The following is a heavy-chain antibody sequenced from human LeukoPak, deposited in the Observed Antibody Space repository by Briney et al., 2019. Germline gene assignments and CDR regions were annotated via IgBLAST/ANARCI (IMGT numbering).Heavy chain of an antibody. J-gene: IGHJ4*02. CDR1: GGSFSGYY. CDR3: ARDYWYSYGPLSPVFDY. Sequence: SETLSLTCAVYGGSFSGYYWSWIRQPPGKGLEWIGEINHSGSTNYNPSLKSRVTISVDTSKNQFSLKLSSVTAADTAVYYCARDYWYSYGPLSPVFDYWGQGTLVTVSS. CDR2: INHSGST. D-gene: IGHD5-18*01. V-gene: IGHV4-34*01.